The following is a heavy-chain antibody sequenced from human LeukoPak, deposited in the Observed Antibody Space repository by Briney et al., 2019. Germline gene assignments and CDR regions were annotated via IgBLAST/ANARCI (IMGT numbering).Heavy chain of an antibody. D-gene: IGHD3-10*01. CDR2: IIPILGIA. V-gene: IGHV1-69*04. Sequence: SVKVSCKASVGTFSSYAISWVRQAPGQGLEWMGRIIPILGIANYAQKFQGRVTITADKSTSTAYMELSSLRSEDTAVYYCARAAGSGSDYWGQGTLVTVSS. J-gene: IGHJ4*02. CDR3: ARAAGSGSDY. CDR1: VGTFSSYA.